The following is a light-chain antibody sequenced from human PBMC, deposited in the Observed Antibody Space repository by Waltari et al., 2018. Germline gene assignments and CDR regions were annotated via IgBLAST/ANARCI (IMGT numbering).Light chain of an antibody. CDR1: QSVRNN. CDR2: HAS. J-gene: IGKJ2*01. CDR3: QQYYDWRS. V-gene: IGKV3-15*01. Sequence: EIVMTQSPATLSLPPGETAPLPCRASQSVRNNLAWYQQKPGQAPRPLIYHASTRATGIPARLSGSGSGTEFTLTIGSLQSEDFAVYYCQQYYDWRSFGQGTKLEIK.